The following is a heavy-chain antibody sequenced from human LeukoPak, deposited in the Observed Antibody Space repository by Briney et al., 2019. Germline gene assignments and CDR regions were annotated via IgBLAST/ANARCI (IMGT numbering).Heavy chain of an antibody. Sequence: QSGGSLRLCCAVSGITLSNYGMTWVRQAPGKGLEWVAGLSGSGGSTNYADSVKGRFTISRDNAKNTLYLQMNSLRAEDTAVYFCAKRGVVIRVILVGFHKEAYYFDSWGQGVLVTVSS. D-gene: IGHD3-22*01. J-gene: IGHJ4*02. CDR3: AKRGVVIRVILVGFHKEAYYFDS. CDR2: LSGSGGST. CDR1: GITLSNYG. V-gene: IGHV3-23*01.